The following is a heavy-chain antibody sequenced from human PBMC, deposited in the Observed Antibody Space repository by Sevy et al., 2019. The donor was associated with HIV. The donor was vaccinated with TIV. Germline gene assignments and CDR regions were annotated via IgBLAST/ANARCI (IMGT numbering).Heavy chain of an antibody. V-gene: IGHV4-39*01. D-gene: IGHD4-17*01. CDR3: ARSQHFSGDYADYAFDV. CDR2: IYYSGAT. J-gene: IGHJ3*01. Sequence: SETLSLTCSVSGGSVSNPNYYWGWIRQPPGKGLEWIGSIYYSGATSYNPSLESRVTTSVDTSNNRFSLILTSVTAADTAVYYCARSQHFSGDYADYAFDVWGQGTMVT. CDR1: GGSVSNPNYY.